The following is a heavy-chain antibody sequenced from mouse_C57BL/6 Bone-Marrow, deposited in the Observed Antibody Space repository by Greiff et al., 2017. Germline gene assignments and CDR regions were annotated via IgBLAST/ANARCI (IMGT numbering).Heavy chain of an antibody. V-gene: IGHV1-52*01. Sequence: QVQLKQPGAELVRPGSSVKLSCKASGYTFTSYWMHWVKQRPIQGLEWIGNIDPSDSETHYNQKFKDKATLTVDKSSSTAYMQLSSLTSEYSAVYYCARGITTVVADWYFDVWGTGTTVTVSS. J-gene: IGHJ1*03. CDR1: GYTFTSYW. D-gene: IGHD1-1*01. CDR2: IDPSDSET. CDR3: ARGITTVVADWYFDV.